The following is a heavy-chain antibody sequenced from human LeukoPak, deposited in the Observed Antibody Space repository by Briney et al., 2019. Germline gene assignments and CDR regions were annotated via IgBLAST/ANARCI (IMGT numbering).Heavy chain of an antibody. CDR3: ARVSWGGSGSGAFDI. CDR2: IYYSGST. V-gene: IGHV4-30-4*01. J-gene: IGHJ3*02. Sequence: PSQTLSLTCTVSGGSISSDDSYWSWIRQPPGKGLEWIAYIYYSGSTYSTPSLKSRVTISVDTSKNQFSLKLTSVTAADAAVYYCARVSWGGSGSGAFDIWGQGTMVTVSS. D-gene: IGHD3-10*01. CDR1: GGSISSDDSY.